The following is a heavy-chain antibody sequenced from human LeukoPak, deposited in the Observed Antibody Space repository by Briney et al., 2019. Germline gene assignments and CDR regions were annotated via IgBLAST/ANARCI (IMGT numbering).Heavy chain of an antibody. CDR2: NNHSGST. J-gene: IGHJ5*02. D-gene: IGHD2-2*01. CDR3: ARRREYCTSTSCSDVWFDP. CDR1: GGSLSDYY. V-gene: IGHV4-34*01. Sequence: SETLSPTRAVYGGSLSDYYWSWVPQPPGKGLGGIGGNNHSGSTNYNPSLKSRVTISVDTSKNQFSLKLSSVTAADTAVYYCARRREYCTSTSCSDVWFDPWGQGTLVTVSS.